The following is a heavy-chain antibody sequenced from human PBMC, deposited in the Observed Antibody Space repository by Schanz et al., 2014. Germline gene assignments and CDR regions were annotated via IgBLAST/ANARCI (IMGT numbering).Heavy chain of an antibody. CDR3: ARGGFFDSTSFDA. Sequence: QVQLVQSGAEVKKPGASVKVSCKASGYTFTSYYMHWVRQAPGQGLEWMGIINPSSGTTRIAQNFQGRLTVTRDTSTSTVNMELSSLRSEDTAVYYCARGGFFDSTSFDAWGQGTKVIVSS. CDR1: GYTFTSYY. V-gene: IGHV1-46*03. D-gene: IGHD2-2*01. CDR2: INPSSGTT. J-gene: IGHJ4*02.